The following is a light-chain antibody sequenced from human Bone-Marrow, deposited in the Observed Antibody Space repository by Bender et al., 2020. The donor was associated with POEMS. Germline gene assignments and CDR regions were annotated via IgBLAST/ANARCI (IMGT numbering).Light chain of an antibody. CDR2: DVS. CDR3: LSYINSDYV. Sequence: QSALTQPPSASGSPGQSVTISCTGSSSDVGAYVSWYQQHPGKAPKLIIYDVSNRPSGVSDRFSGSKSGNTASLTISGLQTEDEAAYYCLSYINSDYVFGGGTEVFVL. CDR1: SSDVGAY. V-gene: IGLV2-14*03. J-gene: IGLJ1*01.